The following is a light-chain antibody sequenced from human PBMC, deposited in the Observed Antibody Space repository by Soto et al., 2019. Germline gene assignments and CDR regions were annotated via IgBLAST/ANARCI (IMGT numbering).Light chain of an antibody. CDR3: QQRSTSLT. J-gene: IGKJ4*01. CDR1: QSVSSH. V-gene: IGKV3-11*01. CDR2: ETS. Sequence: EIVLTQSPATLSLSPGDRATLACRATQSVSSHLAWYQQRPGQAPRLLIYETSNRATGIPARFSGSGSGTDFTLTISSLEPEDFAVYYCQQRSTSLTFGGGTKVEIK.